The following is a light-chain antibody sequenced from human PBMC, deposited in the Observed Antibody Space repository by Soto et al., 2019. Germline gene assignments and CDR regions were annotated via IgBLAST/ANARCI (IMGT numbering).Light chain of an antibody. CDR2: WAS. CDR1: QSILYSSNNKNY. CDR3: KHYYNTPPT. J-gene: IGKJ1*01. V-gene: IGKV4-1*01. Sequence: DIVMTQSPDSLAVSLGERATINCKSSQSILYSSNNKNYLAWYQQKPGQPPKLHIYWASTRESGVPDRFSGGGSGTDCSDTIGILQCEDVAVYSGKHYYNTPPTFGQGTKVEIK.